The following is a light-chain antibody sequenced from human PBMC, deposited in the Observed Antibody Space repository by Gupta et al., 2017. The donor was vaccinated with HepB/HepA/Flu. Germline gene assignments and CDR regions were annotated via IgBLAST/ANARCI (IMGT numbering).Light chain of an antibody. J-gene: IGKJ1*01. CDR3: QQFYSTPT. CDR1: QSVLHSSNNKNH. CDR2: WAT. V-gene: IGKV4-1*01. Sequence: DIVMTQSPDSLAVSLGGRATINCKSSQSVLHSSNNKNHVSWYQKQSGLPPKLLIYWATTRQSGVPDRFSGSGSETDFTLTISRLQADDVAVYCYQQFYSTPTFGQGTKVEI.